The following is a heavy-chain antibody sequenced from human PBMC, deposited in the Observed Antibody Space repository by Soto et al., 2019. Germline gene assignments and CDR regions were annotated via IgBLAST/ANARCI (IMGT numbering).Heavy chain of an antibody. J-gene: IGHJ3*02. CDR1: GYTYNSYD. V-gene: IGHV1-8*01. CDR3: ARERGAFDI. Sequence: QVQLVQSGAEVKKPGASVKVSCKASGYTYNSYDINWVRQATGQGLEWMGWMNPNSGSTAYAQKFQGRVTMIRNTSISTAYMELSSLRSEDTAVYYCARERGAFDIWGQGTMFTVSS. CDR2: MNPNSGST.